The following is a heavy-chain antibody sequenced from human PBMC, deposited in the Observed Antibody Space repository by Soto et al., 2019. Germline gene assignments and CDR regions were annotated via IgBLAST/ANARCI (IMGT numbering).Heavy chain of an antibody. CDR2: ISAHNGNT. V-gene: IGHV1-18*01. D-gene: IGHD2-21*01. CDR3: ARGIARDGYNTVDY. CDR1: GYGFTTYG. Sequence: ASVKVSCKGSGYGFTTYGITWVRQAPGQGLEWMAWISAHNGNTNYAQKLQGRVTVTRDTSTSTAYMELSSLRSEDTAVYYCARGIARDGYNTVDYWGQGTLVTGSS. J-gene: IGHJ4*02.